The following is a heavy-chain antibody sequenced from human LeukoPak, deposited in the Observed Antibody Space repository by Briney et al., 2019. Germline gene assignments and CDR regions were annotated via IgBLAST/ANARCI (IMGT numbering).Heavy chain of an antibody. CDR3: AREVEGGYDFVHDD. CDR1: GFTFSSYW. CDR2: IKQDGSEK. D-gene: IGHD5-12*01. Sequence: PGGSLRLSCAASGFTFSSYWMSWFRQAPGKGLEWVANIKQDGSEKYYVDSVKGRFTISRDNAKNSLYLQMNSLRAEDTAVYYCAREVEGGYDFVHDDWGQGTLVTVSS. J-gene: IGHJ4*02. V-gene: IGHV3-7*01.